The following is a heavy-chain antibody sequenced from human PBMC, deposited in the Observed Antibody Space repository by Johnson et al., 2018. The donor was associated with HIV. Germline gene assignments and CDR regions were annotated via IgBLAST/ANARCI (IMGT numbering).Heavy chain of an antibody. Sequence: QVQLVESGGGVVQPGGSLRLSCAASGFTFSSYGMHWVRQAPGKGLEWVAFIRYDGSNKYYADSVKGRFTISRDNSKKPLYLQMNSLRAEDTAVYYCAKDTYDSDAFDIWGQGTMVTVSS. J-gene: IGHJ3*02. CDR1: GFTFSSYG. V-gene: IGHV3-30*02. D-gene: IGHD3-22*01. CDR3: AKDTYDSDAFDI. CDR2: IRYDGSNK.